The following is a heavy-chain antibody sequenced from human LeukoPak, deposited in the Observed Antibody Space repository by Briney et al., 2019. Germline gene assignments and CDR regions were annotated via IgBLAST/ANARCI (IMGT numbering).Heavy chain of an antibody. D-gene: IGHD2-2*01. CDR1: VDTSTVYY. CDR3: ARDRYCSSTSCYFWFDP. Sequence: ASVKVSCKASVDTSTVYYMHSGPHAPQQGLESMVWIKPNSGGTNYAQKCQGRVTMTRDTSIITAYMELSKLRSDYKAVYYCARDRYCSSTSCYFWFDPWGQGTLVTVSS. V-gene: IGHV1-2*02. CDR2: IKPNSGGT. J-gene: IGHJ5*02.